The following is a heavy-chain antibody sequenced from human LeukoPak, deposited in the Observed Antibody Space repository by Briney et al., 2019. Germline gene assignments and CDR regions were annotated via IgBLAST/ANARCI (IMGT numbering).Heavy chain of an antibody. CDR3: ARMKRSSTSPLLYYYYYGMDV. CDR1: GYTFTSYG. CDR2: ISAYNGNT. Sequence: ASVKVSCKASGYTFTSYGISWVRQAPGQGLEWMGWISAYNGNTNYAQKLQGRVTMTTDTSTSTAYMELSSLRSEDTAVYYCARMKRSSTSPLLYYYYYGMDVWGQGTTVTVSS. D-gene: IGHD2-2*01. J-gene: IGHJ6*02. V-gene: IGHV1-18*01.